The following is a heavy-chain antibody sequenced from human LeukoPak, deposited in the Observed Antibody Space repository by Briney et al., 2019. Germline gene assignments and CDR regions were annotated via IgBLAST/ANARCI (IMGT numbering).Heavy chain of an antibody. J-gene: IGHJ4*02. CDR2: ISGSGGST. CDR3: TRMGSGWYFDY. D-gene: IGHD6-19*01. Sequence: PGGSLRLSCAASGFTFSNYAMSWVRQAPGKGLEWVSGISGSGGSTYYADSVKGRFTISRDNSKNTLYLQMNSLRAEDTAVYYCTRMGSGWYFDYWGQGTLVTVSS. V-gene: IGHV3-23*01. CDR1: GFTFSNYA.